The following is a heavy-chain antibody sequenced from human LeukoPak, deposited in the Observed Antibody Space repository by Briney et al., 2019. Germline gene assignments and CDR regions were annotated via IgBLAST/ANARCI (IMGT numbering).Heavy chain of an antibody. D-gene: IGHD2-2*02. CDR2: IYTTGAT. CDR3: GRQGYTASHYFFDY. J-gene: IGHJ4*02. Sequence: PSETLSLTCTVSSSSINSYYCGWVRHPPRQGLESICRIYTTGATQYNPSLKSRVTMSVDTSTNQFSLNLRSMTAADTAVYYCGRQGYTASHYFFDYWSQGSLVAVS. V-gene: IGHV4-4*07. CDR1: SSSINSYY.